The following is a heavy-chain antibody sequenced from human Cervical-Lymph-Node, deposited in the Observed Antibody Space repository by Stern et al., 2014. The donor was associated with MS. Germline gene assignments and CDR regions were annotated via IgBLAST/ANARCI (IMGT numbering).Heavy chain of an antibody. CDR1: GGSISRDSYY. CDR3: ARDRTTVADYNWFDP. D-gene: IGHD6-19*01. V-gene: IGHV4-61*02. CDR2: VSTSGST. J-gene: IGHJ5*02. Sequence: QLQLQESGPGLVKPSQTLSLTCTVSGGSISRDSYYWSWIRQPAGKGLEWVGHVSTSGSTHYNPSPKSRVTVSIDKSKNQVLPKRDSVTAADTAVYYCARDRTTVADYNWFDPWGQGILVTVSS.